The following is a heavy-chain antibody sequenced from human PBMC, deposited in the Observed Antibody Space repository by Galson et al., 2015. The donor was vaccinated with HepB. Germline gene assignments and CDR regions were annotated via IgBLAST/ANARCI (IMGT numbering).Heavy chain of an antibody. CDR3: ARSFSSSNYRVDYNFGWDV. CDR2: IYHNGRS. Sequence: ETLSLTCTVSGGSISTYYWNWIRLSPGKGLEWIGDIYHNGRSNSNPSLKSRITFSIDTSKNQFSLKLRSVTAADTAIYYCARSFSSSNYRVDYNFGWDVWGQGTTVIVSS. CDR1: GGSISTYY. J-gene: IGHJ6*02. D-gene: IGHD6-13*01. V-gene: IGHV4-59*01.